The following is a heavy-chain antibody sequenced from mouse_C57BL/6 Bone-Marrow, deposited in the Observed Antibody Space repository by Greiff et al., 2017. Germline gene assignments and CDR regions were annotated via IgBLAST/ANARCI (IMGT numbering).Heavy chain of an antibody. CDR3: AMRTYDGYFDY. J-gene: IGHJ2*01. Sequence: VQLQESGAELMKPGASVKLSCKATGYTFTGYWIEWVKQRPGHGLEWIGEILPGSGSTNYNEKFKGKATLTVDKSSSTAHMELRSLTSEDSAVYYCAMRTYDGYFDYWGQGTTLTVSS. V-gene: IGHV1-9*01. D-gene: IGHD2-3*01. CDR1: GYTFTGYW. CDR2: ILPGSGST.